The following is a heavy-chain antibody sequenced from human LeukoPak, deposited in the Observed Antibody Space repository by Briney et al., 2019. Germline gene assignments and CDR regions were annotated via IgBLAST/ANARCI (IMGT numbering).Heavy chain of an antibody. Sequence: GASEKVSCKVSGYTLTELSMHWVRQAPGKGLEWMGGFDPEDGETIYAQKFQGRVTMTEDTSTDTAYMELSSLRSEDTAVYYCATPPYYYDSSGYSHDYWGQGTLVTVSS. D-gene: IGHD3-22*01. CDR3: ATPPYYYDSSGYSHDY. CDR2: FDPEDGET. J-gene: IGHJ4*02. CDR1: GYTLTELS. V-gene: IGHV1-24*01.